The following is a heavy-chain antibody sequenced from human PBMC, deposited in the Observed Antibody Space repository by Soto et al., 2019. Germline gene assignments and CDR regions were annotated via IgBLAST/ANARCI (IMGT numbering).Heavy chain of an antibody. D-gene: IGHD7-27*01. J-gene: IGHJ6*02. Sequence: GGSLRLSCAASGFTFDDYAMHWVRQAPGKGLEWVSGISWNSGSIGYADSVKGRFTISRDNAKNSLYLQMNSLRAEDTALYYCAKDISLAGAYYYGMDVWGQGTTVTVSS. V-gene: IGHV3-9*01. CDR2: ISWNSGSI. CDR3: AKDISLAGAYYYGMDV. CDR1: GFTFDDYA.